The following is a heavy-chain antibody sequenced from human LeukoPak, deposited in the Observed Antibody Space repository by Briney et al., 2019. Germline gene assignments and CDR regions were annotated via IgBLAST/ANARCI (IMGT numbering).Heavy chain of an antibody. CDR3: VRSSGYPFFDY. D-gene: IGHD3-22*01. Sequence: GGSLRLSCEASGFTFSDYSMNWVRQAPGEGLEWLSYITSTSDTIYYADSVKGRFTSSRDNAKNSVYLQMNSLRAEDTAVCYCVRSSGYPFFDYWGQGTLVTVSS. V-gene: IGHV3-48*01. J-gene: IGHJ4*02. CDR2: ITSTSDTI. CDR1: GFTFSDYS.